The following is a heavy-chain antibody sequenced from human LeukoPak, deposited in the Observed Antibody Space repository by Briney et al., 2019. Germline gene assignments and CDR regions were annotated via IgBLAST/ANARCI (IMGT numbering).Heavy chain of an antibody. Sequence: GGSLRLSCAASGFTFSSYSMNWVRQAPGKGLEWVSYISSSSSTIYYADSVKGRFTIFRDNAKNSLYLQMNSRRAEDTAVYYCARVGDSSGWQYYLDYWGQGTLVTVSS. CDR3: ARVGDSSGWQYYLDY. CDR1: GFTFSSYS. V-gene: IGHV3-48*01. D-gene: IGHD6-19*01. J-gene: IGHJ4*02. CDR2: ISSSSSTI.